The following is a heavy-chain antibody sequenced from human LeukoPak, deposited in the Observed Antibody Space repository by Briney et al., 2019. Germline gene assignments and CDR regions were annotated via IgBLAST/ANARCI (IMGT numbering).Heavy chain of an antibody. D-gene: IGHD4-17*01. V-gene: IGHV4-34*01. CDR1: GGSFSGYY. J-gene: IGHJ4*02. Sequence: SETLSLTCAVYGGSFSGYYWSWIRQPPGKGLEWIGEINHSGSTNYNPSLKSRVTISVDTSKNQFSLKLSSVTAADTAVYYCERKATVTPDYWGQGTLVTVSS. CDR2: INHSGST. CDR3: ERKATVTPDY.